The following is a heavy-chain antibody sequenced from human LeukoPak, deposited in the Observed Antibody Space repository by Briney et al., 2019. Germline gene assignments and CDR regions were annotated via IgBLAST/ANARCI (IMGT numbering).Heavy chain of an antibody. V-gene: IGHV1-69*05. CDR2: IIPIFGTA. J-gene: IGHJ4*02. Sequence: SVKVSCKASGYTFNIYGISWVRQAPGQGLEWMGGIIPIFGTANYAQKFQGRVTITTDESTSTAYMELSSLRSEDTAVYYCARGRVATFHFDYWGQGTLVTVSS. CDR3: ARGRVATFHFDY. D-gene: IGHD5-12*01. CDR1: GYTFNIYG.